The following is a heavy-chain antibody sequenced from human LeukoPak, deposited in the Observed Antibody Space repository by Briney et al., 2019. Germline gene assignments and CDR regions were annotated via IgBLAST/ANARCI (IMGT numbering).Heavy chain of an antibody. J-gene: IGHJ6*02. V-gene: IGHV3-48*02. Sequence: PGRSLRLSCAASAFTFTSYSMNWVRQAPGKGLEWVSYISISSSTIYYGDSVKGRFTISRDNAKNSVYLQMNSLRDEDTAVYYCARELGYCSGSTCSVHYYGMDVWGQGTTVTVSS. CDR1: AFTFTSYS. CDR2: ISISSSTI. CDR3: ARELGYCSGSTCSVHYYGMDV. D-gene: IGHD2-2*01.